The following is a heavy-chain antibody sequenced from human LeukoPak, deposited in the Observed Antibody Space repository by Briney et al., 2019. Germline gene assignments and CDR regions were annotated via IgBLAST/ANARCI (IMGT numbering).Heavy chain of an antibody. Sequence: PSETLSLTCAVYGGSFSGYYWSWIRQPPGKGLEWIGEINHSGSTNYNPSLKSRVTISVDTSKNQFSLKLSSATAADTAVYYCARGYGVGDYWGQGTLVTVSS. V-gene: IGHV4-34*01. CDR1: GGSFSGYY. CDR2: INHSGST. D-gene: IGHD4-17*01. J-gene: IGHJ4*02. CDR3: ARGYGVGDY.